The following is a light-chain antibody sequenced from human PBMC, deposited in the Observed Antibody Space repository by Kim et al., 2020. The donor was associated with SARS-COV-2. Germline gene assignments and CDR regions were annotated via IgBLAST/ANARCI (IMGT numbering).Light chain of an antibody. CDR3: QSYDISDHV. CDR1: SGSIDSNY. CDR2: EDD. V-gene: IGLV6-57*04. J-gene: IGLJ2*01. Sequence: NFMLTQPHSVSESPGKTVTISCTRSSGSIDSNYVQWYQQRPGSAPTTVIYEDDQRPSGVPDRFSGSIDSSTNSASLTISGLKTEDEADYYCQSYDISDHVFGGGTQLTVL.